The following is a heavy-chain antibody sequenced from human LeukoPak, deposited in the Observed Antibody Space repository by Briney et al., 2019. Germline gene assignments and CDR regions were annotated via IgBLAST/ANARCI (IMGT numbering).Heavy chain of an antibody. Sequence: VKVSCKASGGTFSSYATSWVRQAPGQGLEWMGGIIPIFGTANYAQKFQGRVTITADESTSTAYMELSSLRSEDTAVYYCARDDYSTPAAFDIWGQGTMVTVSS. CDR3: ARDDYSTPAAFDI. CDR2: IIPIFGTA. V-gene: IGHV1-69*13. D-gene: IGHD4-11*01. CDR1: GGTFSSYA. J-gene: IGHJ3*02.